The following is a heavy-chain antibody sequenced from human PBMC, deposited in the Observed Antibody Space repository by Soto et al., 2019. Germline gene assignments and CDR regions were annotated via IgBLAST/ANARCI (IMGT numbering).Heavy chain of an antibody. Sequence: PGGSLRLSCAASGFTFSSYAMSWVRQAPGKGLEWVSAISGSGGSTYYADSVKGRFTISRDNSKKPLYLQMNSLRAEDTAVYYCAKGLVVVVPTAHAPWFDPWGQGTLVTVSS. V-gene: IGHV3-23*01. CDR1: GFTFSSYA. CDR2: ISGSGGST. CDR3: AKGLVVVVPTAHAPWFDP. D-gene: IGHD2-2*01. J-gene: IGHJ5*02.